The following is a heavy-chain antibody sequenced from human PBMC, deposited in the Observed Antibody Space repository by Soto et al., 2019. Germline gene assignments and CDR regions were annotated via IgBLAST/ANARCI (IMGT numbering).Heavy chain of an antibody. CDR1: GYTLTELS. D-gene: IGHD6-13*01. CDR3: ATHNIAAAGYFDY. CDR2: FDPEDGET. Sequence: VASVKVSCKVSGYTLTELSMHWVRQAPGKGLEWMGGFDPEDGETIYAQKFQGRVTMTEDTSTDTAYMELSSLRSEDTAVYYCATHNIAAAGYFDYWGQGTLVTVSS. V-gene: IGHV1-24*01. J-gene: IGHJ4*02.